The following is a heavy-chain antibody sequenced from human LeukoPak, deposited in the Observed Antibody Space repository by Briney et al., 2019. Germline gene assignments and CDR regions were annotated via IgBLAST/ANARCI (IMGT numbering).Heavy chain of an antibody. CDR1: GYTFTSYD. D-gene: IGHD3-9*01. V-gene: IGHV1-8*01. J-gene: IGHJ4*02. Sequence: GASVKVSCKASGYTFTSYDINWVRQATGQGLEWMGWMNPNSGNTGYAQKFQGRVTMTRNTSISTAYMELSSLRSEDTAVYYCARGRFKRYFDGFDYWGQGTLVTVSS. CDR3: ARGRFKRYFDGFDY. CDR2: MNPNSGNT.